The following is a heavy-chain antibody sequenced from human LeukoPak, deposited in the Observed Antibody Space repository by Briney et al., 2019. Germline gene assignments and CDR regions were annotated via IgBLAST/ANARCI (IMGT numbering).Heavy chain of an antibody. J-gene: IGHJ6*03. V-gene: IGHV1-46*01. D-gene: IGHD1-14*01. CDR1: GYTFTSYY. Sequence: ASVKVSCKASGYTFTSYYIVWVRQAPGQGLEWMGRIDPSGGSTSYAQKFQGRVTMTRGTSTSTVYMELSSLSDEDTAVYYCARWDHIPRPNYYYMDVWGKGTTVTVSS. CDR3: ARWDHIPRPNYYYMDV. CDR2: IDPSGGST.